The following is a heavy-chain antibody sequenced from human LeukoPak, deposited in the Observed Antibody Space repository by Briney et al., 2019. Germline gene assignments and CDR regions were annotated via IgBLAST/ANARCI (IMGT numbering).Heavy chain of an antibody. V-gene: IGHV3-7*01. CDR3: ARVGCSSTSCYEVDY. CDR1: GFTFSSYW. D-gene: IGHD2-2*01. Sequence: PGGSLRLSCAASGFTFSSYWMSWVRQAPGKGLEWVANIKQDGSEKYYVDSVKGRFTISRDNAKNSLYLQMNSLRAEDTAVYYCARVGCSSTSCYEVDYWGQGTLVTVSS. CDR2: IKQDGSEK. J-gene: IGHJ4*02.